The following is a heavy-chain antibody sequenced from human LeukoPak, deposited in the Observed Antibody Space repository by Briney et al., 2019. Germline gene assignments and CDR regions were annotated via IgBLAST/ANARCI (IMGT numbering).Heavy chain of an antibody. V-gene: IGHV4-30-4*08. J-gene: IGHJ4*02. CDR3: ARRKWFGESDFDY. CDR1: GGSIGSGDNY. CDR2: IYYSGST. D-gene: IGHD3-10*01. Sequence: SETLSLTCSVPGGSIGSGDNYWSWIRQPPGKGLEWIGYIYYSGSTYYNPSLKSRVTISVDTSKNQFSLKLSSVTAADTAVYYCARRKWFGESDFDYWGQGTLVTVSS.